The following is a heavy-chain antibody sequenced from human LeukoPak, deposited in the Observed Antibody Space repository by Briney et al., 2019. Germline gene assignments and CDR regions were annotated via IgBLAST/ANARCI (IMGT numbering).Heavy chain of an antibody. Sequence: ASVKVSCKASGYTFTGYYMHWVRQAPGQGLEWMGWISAYNGNTNYAQKLQGRVTMTTDTSTSTAYMELRSLRSDDTAVYYCARDATGSGDYFSDWGQGTLVTVSS. CDR2: ISAYNGNT. V-gene: IGHV1-18*04. D-gene: IGHD4-17*01. CDR1: GYTFTGYY. J-gene: IGHJ4*02. CDR3: ARDATGSGDYFSD.